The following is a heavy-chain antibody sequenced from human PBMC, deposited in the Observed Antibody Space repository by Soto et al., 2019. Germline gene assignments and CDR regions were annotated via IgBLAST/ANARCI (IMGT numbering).Heavy chain of an antibody. Sequence: SETLSLTCTVSGGSVSSGSHYWSWIRQPPGKRLEWVGYVYYSGSTNYNPSLQSRVTISVDTSKNQFPLKMNSVTAADTAVYYCARGHDLWSGFSYFDYWGQGTLVTVSS. J-gene: IGHJ4*02. CDR2: VYYSGST. V-gene: IGHV4-61*01. CDR3: ARGHDLWSGFSYFDY. CDR1: GGSVSSGSHY. D-gene: IGHD3-3*01.